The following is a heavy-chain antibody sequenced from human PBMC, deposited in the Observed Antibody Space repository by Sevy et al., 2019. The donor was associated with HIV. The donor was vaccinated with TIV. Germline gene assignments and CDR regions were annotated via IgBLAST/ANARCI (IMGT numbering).Heavy chain of an antibody. V-gene: IGHV3-33*01. Sequence: QLGGSLRLSCAASGFTFSSFGMHWVRQAPGKGLEWLAVIWFDGSNTYYADSVRGRFTISRDIAKNTLHLQMNSLRAEDTAVYYCARDLEFYDHADYGPAFMPDFWGHGTLVTVSS. J-gene: IGHJ4*01. CDR2: IWFDGSNT. D-gene: IGHD4-17*01. CDR3: ARDLEFYDHADYGPAFMPDF. CDR1: GFTFSSFG.